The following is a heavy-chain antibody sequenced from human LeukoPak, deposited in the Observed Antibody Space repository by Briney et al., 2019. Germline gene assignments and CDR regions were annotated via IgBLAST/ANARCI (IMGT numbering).Heavy chain of an antibody. D-gene: IGHD2-21*01. CDR1: GFSFSCAW. J-gene: IGHJ4*02. Sequence: PGGSLRLSCAASGFSFSCAWMSWVRQAPGKGLEWVAHIKSKTAGGTTEYAAPVRGRFTVSRDDSKNTLYLQMNSLKTEDTAVYYCNIDICGESYPFDYWGQGALVTVSS. CDR3: NIDICGESYPFDY. V-gene: IGHV3-15*01. CDR2: IKSKTAGGTT.